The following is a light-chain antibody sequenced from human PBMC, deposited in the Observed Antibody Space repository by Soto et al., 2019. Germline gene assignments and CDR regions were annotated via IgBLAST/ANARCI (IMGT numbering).Light chain of an antibody. CDR2: GAS. V-gene: IGKV3-20*01. CDR3: QQYGSSRWT. J-gene: IGKJ1*01. CDR1: QSVSSSY. Sequence: EIVLTQSPGTLSLSPGERATLSCRASQSVSSSYLAWYQQKPGQAPRLLIYGASSRATGIAARFSGSGSGTDFTLTISRLEPEDFAVYYCQQYGSSRWTFGQWTKVEIK.